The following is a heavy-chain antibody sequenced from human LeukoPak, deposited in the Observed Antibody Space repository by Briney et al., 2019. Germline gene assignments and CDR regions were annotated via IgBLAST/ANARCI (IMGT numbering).Heavy chain of an antibody. CDR2: IYTSGGT. V-gene: IGHV4-4*07. CDR3: AREGIYCSSTSCYTSGAYYYYMDV. Sequence: SETLSLTCTVSGGSIRSYYWSWIRQPAGKGLEWIGRIYTSGGTNYNPALKSRGTMALETSKDQFSLKLSSVTAADTAVYYCAREGIYCSSTSCYTSGAYYYYMDVWGKGATVTVSS. J-gene: IGHJ6*03. CDR1: GGSIRSYY. D-gene: IGHD2-2*02.